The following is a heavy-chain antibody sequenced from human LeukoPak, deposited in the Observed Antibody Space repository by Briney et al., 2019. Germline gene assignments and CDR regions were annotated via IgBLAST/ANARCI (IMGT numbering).Heavy chain of an antibody. CDR1: GFTFSDYG. D-gene: IGHD5-12*01. Sequence: PGRSLRLSCAASGFTFSDYGMHWARQAPGKGLERVAVISYDGSNKYYADSVKGRFTISRDNSKNTLYLQMNSLRAEDTAVYYCAKDADSGYDYYYFDYWGQGTLVTVSS. CDR3: AKDADSGYDYYYFDY. V-gene: IGHV3-30*18. J-gene: IGHJ4*02. CDR2: ISYDGSNK.